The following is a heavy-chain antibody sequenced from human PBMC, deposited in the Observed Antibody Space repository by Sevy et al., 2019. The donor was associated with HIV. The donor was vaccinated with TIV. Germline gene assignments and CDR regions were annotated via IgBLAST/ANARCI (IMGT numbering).Heavy chain of an antibody. J-gene: IGHJ4*02. CDR2: ISYSGST. CDR1: GGSISSFY. Sequence: SETLSLTCTVSGGSISSFYWNWIRQSPGKGLEWIGYISYSGSTNYNPSLKSRVTISVDTSKNQFSLKLSSVTAADTAVYYCARSHLAFCGGDCFSPYYFDSWGQGTLVTVSS. CDR3: ARSHLAFCGGDCFSPYYFDS. D-gene: IGHD2-21*01. V-gene: IGHV4-59*01.